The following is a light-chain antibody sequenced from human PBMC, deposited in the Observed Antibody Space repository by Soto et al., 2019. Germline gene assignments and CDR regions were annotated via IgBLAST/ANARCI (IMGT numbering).Light chain of an antibody. CDR3: QHYNTFWT. CDR2: DVS. Sequence: DIQMTQSPSTLSASVGDRVTITCRASQSISTWLAWYQQKPGKAPKLLIYDVSTLKSGVPSRFSGSGSGTEFTLTISGLQADDSATYYCQHYNTFWTFGQGTRVEIK. J-gene: IGKJ1*01. CDR1: QSISTW. V-gene: IGKV1-5*01.